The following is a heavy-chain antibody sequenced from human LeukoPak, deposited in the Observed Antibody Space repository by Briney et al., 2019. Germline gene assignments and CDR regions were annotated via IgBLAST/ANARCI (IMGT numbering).Heavy chain of an antibody. CDR1: GFTFSSSA. J-gene: IGHJ1*01. CDR2: ISYDGSNK. V-gene: IGHV3-30-3*01. D-gene: IGHD5-18*01. CDR3: AKGPPDTVQYFQH. Sequence: GGSLRLSCAASGFTFSSSAMHWVRQAPGEGLEWVAVISYDGSNKYYADSVKGRFTISRDNSKNTLYLQMNSLRAEDTAVYYCAKGPPDTVQYFQHWGQGTLVTVSS.